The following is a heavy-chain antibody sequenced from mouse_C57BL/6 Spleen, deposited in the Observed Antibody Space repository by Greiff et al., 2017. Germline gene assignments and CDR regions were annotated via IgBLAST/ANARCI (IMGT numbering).Heavy chain of an antibody. V-gene: IGHV2-5*01. CDR2: IWRGGST. CDR1: GFSLTSYG. CDR3: AKTGDYDYDDYAMDY. Sequence: QVQLKESGPGLVQPSQSLSITCTVSGFSLTSYGVHWVRQSPGKGLEWLGVIWRGGSTDYNAAFMSRLSITKDNSKSQVFFKMNSLQADDTAIYYCAKTGDYDYDDYAMDYWGQGTSVTVSS. J-gene: IGHJ4*01. D-gene: IGHD2-4*01.